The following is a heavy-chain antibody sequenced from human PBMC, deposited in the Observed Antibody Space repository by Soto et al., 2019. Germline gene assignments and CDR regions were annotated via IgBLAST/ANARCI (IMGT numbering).Heavy chain of an antibody. Sequence: QVHLQESGPGLVKPSGTLSLTCTVSGGSISSRNWWSWLRQSPTKGLEWIGEIYQSGSTNYNPSLESRVTISVDKSKNQFSLELTSLTPADTAVYYCAKDRLWGSSDRGAPDDFEVWGQGTMVTVS. D-gene: IGHD6-6*01. V-gene: IGHV4-4*02. CDR2: IYQSGST. J-gene: IGHJ3*01. CDR1: GGSISSRNW. CDR3: AKDRLWGSSDRGAPDDFEV.